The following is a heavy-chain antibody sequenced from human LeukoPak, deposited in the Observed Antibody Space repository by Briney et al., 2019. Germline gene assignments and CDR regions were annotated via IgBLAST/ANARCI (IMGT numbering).Heavy chain of an antibody. Sequence: ASVKVSCKASGYTFTGYYMHWVRQAPGQGLEWMGWISAYNGNTNYAQKLQGRVTMTTDTSTSTAYMELRSLRSDDTAVYYCARDVGSGSYYNEGYFDYWGQGTLVTVSS. V-gene: IGHV1-18*04. D-gene: IGHD3-10*01. CDR3: ARDVGSGSYYNEGYFDY. CDR2: ISAYNGNT. J-gene: IGHJ4*02. CDR1: GYTFTGYY.